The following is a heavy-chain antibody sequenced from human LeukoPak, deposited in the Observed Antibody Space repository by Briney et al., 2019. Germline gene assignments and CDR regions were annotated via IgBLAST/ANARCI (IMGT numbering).Heavy chain of an antibody. Sequence: PSETLSLTCAVYGGSFSGYYWSWIRQPPGKGLEWIGVINHSGSTNYNPSLKSRVTISVDTSKNQFSLKLSSVTAADTAVYYCARDTYSSGWSHFDYWGQGTLVTVSS. D-gene: IGHD6-19*01. CDR3: ARDTYSSGWSHFDY. CDR1: GGSFSGYY. J-gene: IGHJ4*02. CDR2: INHSGST. V-gene: IGHV4-34*01.